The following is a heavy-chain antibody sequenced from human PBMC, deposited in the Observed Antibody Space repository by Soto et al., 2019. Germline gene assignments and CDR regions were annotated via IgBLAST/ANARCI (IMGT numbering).Heavy chain of an antibody. Sequence: QVQLVESGGGVVQPGRSLRLSCAASAFTFSTYGMHWVRQAPGKGLEWVARISYDGSEKVYADSVKGRFTISRDNSKDTLYLQMNSRRAEDTAVFYCAKEEHRGSYVDYWGQGTLVTVSS. D-gene: IGHD1-26*01. J-gene: IGHJ4*02. V-gene: IGHV3-30*18. CDR1: AFTFSTYG. CDR3: AKEEHRGSYVDY. CDR2: ISYDGSEK.